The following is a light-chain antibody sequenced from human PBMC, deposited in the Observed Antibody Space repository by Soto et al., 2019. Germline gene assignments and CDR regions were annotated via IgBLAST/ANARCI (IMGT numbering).Light chain of an antibody. CDR1: SSDVGGYNY. CDR2: DVS. J-gene: IGLJ2*01. Sequence: QSALTQPASVSGSPGQSITISCTGTSSDVGGYNYVSWYQHHPGKAPKLMIYDVSNRPSGVSNRFSGSKSGNTASLTISGLQAEDEADYYRSSYTSSSTVVFGGGTKVTVL. V-gene: IGLV2-14*03. CDR3: SSYTSSSTVV.